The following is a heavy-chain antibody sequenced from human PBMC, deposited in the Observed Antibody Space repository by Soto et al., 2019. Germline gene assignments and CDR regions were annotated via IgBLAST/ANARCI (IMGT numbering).Heavy chain of an antibody. J-gene: IGHJ3*02. CDR3: ARGLAVAGPYAFDI. D-gene: IGHD6-19*01. V-gene: IGHV3-7*01. CDR1: GFTFSSYW. CDR2: IKQDGSEK. Sequence: GGSLRLSCAASGFTFSSYWMSWVRQAPGKGLEWVANIKQDGSEKYYVDPVKGRFTISRDNAKNSLYLQMNSLRAEDTAVYYCARGLAVAGPYAFDIWGQGTMVTVSS.